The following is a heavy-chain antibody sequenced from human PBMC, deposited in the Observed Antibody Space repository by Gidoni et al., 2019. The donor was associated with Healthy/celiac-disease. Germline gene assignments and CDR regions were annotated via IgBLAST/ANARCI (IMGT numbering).Heavy chain of an antibody. J-gene: IGHJ3*02. CDR3: AKGVDSSGYSLGAFDI. V-gene: IGHV3-43D*04. D-gene: IGHD3-22*01. Sequence: EVQLVESGGVVVQPGGSLRLSCAASGFTFDAYAMHWVRQAPGKGLEWVSLISWDGGSTYYADSVKGRFTISRDNSKNSLYLQMNSLRAEDTALYYCAKGVDSSGYSLGAFDIWGQGTMVTVSS. CDR1: GFTFDAYA. CDR2: ISWDGGST.